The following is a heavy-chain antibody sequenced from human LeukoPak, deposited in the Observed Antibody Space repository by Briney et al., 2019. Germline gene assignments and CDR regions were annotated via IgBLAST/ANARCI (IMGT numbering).Heavy chain of an antibody. CDR2: IYHSGST. J-gene: IGHJ5*02. CDR3: ARDLGYSGFDWAP. V-gene: IGHV4-30-2*01. Sequence: PSQTLSLTCAVSGGSISSGGSSWSWIRQPPGKGLEWIGYIYHSGSTYYNPTLKSRVTISVDTSKNQFSLNLTSVTAADAAVYYCARDLGYSGFDWAPWGQGTLVTVSS. CDR1: GGSISSGGSS. D-gene: IGHD5-12*01.